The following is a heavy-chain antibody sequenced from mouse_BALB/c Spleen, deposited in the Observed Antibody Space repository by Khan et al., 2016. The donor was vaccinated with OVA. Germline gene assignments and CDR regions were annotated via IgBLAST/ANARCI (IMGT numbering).Heavy chain of an antibody. Sequence: QVQLQQSGAELARPGASVKMSCKASGYTFTSYTMHWIKQRPGQGLEWIGYINPSIGYTNYNQKFKDKATLTADKSSSTAYMQLSSLTSDASAVFYCARERTYDRSGGGFSQWGQRNLVTGS. CDR2: INPSIGYT. CDR3: ARERTYDRSGGGFSQ. J-gene: IGHJ3*01. V-gene: IGHV1-4*01. D-gene: IGHD2-14*01. CDR1: GYTFTSYT.